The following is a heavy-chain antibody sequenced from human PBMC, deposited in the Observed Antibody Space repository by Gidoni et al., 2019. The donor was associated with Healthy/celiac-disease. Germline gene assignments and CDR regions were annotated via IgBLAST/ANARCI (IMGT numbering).Heavy chain of an antibody. J-gene: IGHJ4*02. CDR3: ARDRGFGTSLTPNFDY. V-gene: IGHV1-18*01. CDR2: ISGYTDNR. Sequence: QVQLVQSGAEVKKPGASVKVSCKASGYTFISYGISWVRQAPGQGLEWMGWISGYTDNRNYAQKLQGRVTMTTDTSTSTAYMELRSLRSDDTAVYYCARDRGFGTSLTPNFDYWGQGTLVTVSS. D-gene: IGHD2-2*01. CDR1: GYTFISYG.